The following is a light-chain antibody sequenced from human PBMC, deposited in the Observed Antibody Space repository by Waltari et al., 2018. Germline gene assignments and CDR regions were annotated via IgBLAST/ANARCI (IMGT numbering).Light chain of an antibody. V-gene: IGLV1-44*01. CDR3: ASWDDSLNGHWV. J-gene: IGLJ3*02. Sequence: QSVLTQPPSASGTPGQRVTISCSGSASNIGGNLVNWYQQLPGKAPKLLIYRSDQRPSGVRDRFSGSKTGTSASLAISGLQSEDEADYFCASWDDSLNGHWVFGGGTKVTVL. CDR1: ASNIGGNL. CDR2: RSD.